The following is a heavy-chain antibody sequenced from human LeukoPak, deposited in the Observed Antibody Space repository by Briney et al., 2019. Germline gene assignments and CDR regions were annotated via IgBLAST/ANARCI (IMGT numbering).Heavy chain of an antibody. CDR1: GFTVSSNY. J-gene: IGHJ4*02. CDR2: IYSGGST. V-gene: IGHV3-66*01. D-gene: IGHD3-3*01. Sequence: GGSLRLSCAASGFTVSSNYMSWVRQAPGKGLEWVSVIYSGGSTYYADSVKGRFTISRDNSKNTLYLQMNSLRAEDTAVYYCALKRSGPPGVWWGQGTLVTVSS. CDR3: ALKRSGPPGVW.